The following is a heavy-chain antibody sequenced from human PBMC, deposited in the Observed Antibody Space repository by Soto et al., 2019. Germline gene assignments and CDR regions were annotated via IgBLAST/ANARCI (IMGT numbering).Heavy chain of an antibody. CDR3: ARAVAVPADFDY. J-gene: IGHJ4*01. CDR2: INDGNGNT. Sequence: QVQLVQSGAEEKKPGASVKVSCKASGYTFTGYAMHWVRQAPGQRLEWMGWINDGNGNTKYSQKFQGRVTITRDTSASTAYMELSSLRSEDTAVYYCARAVAVPADFDYWGHGTLVTVSS. CDR1: GYTFTGYA. V-gene: IGHV1-3*05. D-gene: IGHD6-19*01.